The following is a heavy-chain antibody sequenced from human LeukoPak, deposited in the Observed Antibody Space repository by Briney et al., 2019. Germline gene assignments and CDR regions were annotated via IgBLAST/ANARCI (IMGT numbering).Heavy chain of an antibody. D-gene: IGHD6-19*01. V-gene: IGHV1-3*01. CDR2: INAGNGNT. Sequence: ASVTVSCKASGYTFTSYAMHWVRQAPGQRLEWMGWINAGNGNTKYSQKFQGRVTITRDTSASTAYMELSSLRSEDTAVYYCARDRSSGWLDFQHWGQGTLVTVSS. CDR3: ARDRSSGWLDFQH. CDR1: GYTFTSYA. J-gene: IGHJ1*01.